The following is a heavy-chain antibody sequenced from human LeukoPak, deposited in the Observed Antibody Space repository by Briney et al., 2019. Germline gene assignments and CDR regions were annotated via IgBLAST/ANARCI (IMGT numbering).Heavy chain of an antibody. D-gene: IGHD6-13*01. J-gene: IGHJ6*02. CDR3: AKDMGRIAAAGSNYYYGMDV. V-gene: IGHV3-9*01. CDR1: GFTFSSYW. Sequence: GGYQRLSCAASGFTFSSYWMHWVRQAPGKGLVWVSGISWNSGSIGYADSVKGRFTISRDNAKNSLYLQMNSLRAEDTALYYCAKDMGRIAAAGSNYYYGMDVWGQGTTVTVSS. CDR2: ISWNSGSI.